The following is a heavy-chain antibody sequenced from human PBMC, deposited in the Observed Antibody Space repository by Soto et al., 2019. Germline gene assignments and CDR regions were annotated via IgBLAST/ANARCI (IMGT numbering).Heavy chain of an antibody. V-gene: IGHV2-5*02. CDR2: IYWDDDK. Sequence: QITLKESGPTLVKPTQTLTLTCTFSGFSLSTSGVGVGWIRQPPGKALEWLALIYWDDDKRYSPSLKSMLTITKDTSKNQVVLTMTNMDPVDTATYYCAHVYGGYYNFDYWGQGTLVTVSS. D-gene: IGHD5-12*01. CDR3: AHVYGGYYNFDY. J-gene: IGHJ4*02. CDR1: GFSLSTSGVG.